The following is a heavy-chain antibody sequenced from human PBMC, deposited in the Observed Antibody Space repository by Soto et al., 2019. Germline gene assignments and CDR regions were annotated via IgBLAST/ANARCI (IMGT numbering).Heavy chain of an antibody. D-gene: IGHD3-16*01. CDR1: GFTFSSHS. J-gene: IGHJ4*02. V-gene: IGHV3-30-3*01. CDR3: AREWSTWGALDY. CDR2: ISYDGSIK. Sequence: QVQLVESGGGVVQPGRSLRLSCAASGFTFSSHSIQWVRQAPGKGLEWVAVISYDGSIKYYADSVKGRFTISRDKSKNTAYLKMNSQGAEDTAVFYWAREWSTWGALDYWGQGTLVSVSS.